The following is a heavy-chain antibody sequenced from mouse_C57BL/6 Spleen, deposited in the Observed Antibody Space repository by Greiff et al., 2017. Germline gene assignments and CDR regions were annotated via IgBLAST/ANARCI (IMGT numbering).Heavy chain of an antibody. J-gene: IGHJ3*01. CDR1: GYTFTSYW. Sequence: QVQLQQPGAELVRPGSSVKLSCKASGYTFTSYWMDWVQPRPGQGLEWIGNIYPSDSETHYNQKFKDKATLTSDKSSSTAYMQLSSLTSEDSAVYYCARLEYDYGFAYWGQGTLVTVAA. V-gene: IGHV1-61*01. CDR2: IYPSDSET. D-gene: IGHD2-4*01. CDR3: ARLEYDYGFAY.